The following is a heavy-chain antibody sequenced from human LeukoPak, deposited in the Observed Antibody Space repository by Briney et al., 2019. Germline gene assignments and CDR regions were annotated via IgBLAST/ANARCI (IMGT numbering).Heavy chain of an antibody. CDR3: ARDKGYLESSGYLNY. Sequence: ASVKVSCKASGYTFTSYGISWVRQAPGQGLEWMGWISAYNGNTNYAQKLQGRVTMTTDTSTSTAYMELRSLRSDDTAVYYCARDKGYLESSGYLNYWGQGTLVTVSS. V-gene: IGHV1-18*01. D-gene: IGHD3-22*01. J-gene: IGHJ4*02. CDR2: ISAYNGNT. CDR1: GYTFTSYG.